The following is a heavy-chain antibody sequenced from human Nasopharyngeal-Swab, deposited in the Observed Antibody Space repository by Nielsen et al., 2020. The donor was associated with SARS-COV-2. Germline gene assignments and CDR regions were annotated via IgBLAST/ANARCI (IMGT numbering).Heavy chain of an antibody. J-gene: IGHJ4*02. CDR2: IWYDGSEK. Sequence: GESLKISCEASGFIFNNYGMHWVRQAPGKGLEWVAVIWYDGSEKYYADSVQGRFIISRDNSKNTLSLQMNRLRVEDTAVYYCTRQTSGYSSGWLGDHVDSWGQGTLVTVSS. V-gene: IGHV3-33*01. CDR1: GFIFNNYG. D-gene: IGHD6-19*01. CDR3: TRQTSGYSSGWLGDHVDS.